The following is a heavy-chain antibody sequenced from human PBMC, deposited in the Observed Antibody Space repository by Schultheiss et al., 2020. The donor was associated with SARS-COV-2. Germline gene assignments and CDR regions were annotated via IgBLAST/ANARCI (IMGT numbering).Heavy chain of an antibody. J-gene: IGHJ3*02. Sequence: GESLKISCKGSGYSFTNYWIGWVRQMPGKGLELMGIIYPGDSDTRYSPSFQGQVTIAAAKSITTAYLQRSSLKASDTAMYYCARREGYYDSSGYYYLGAFDIWGQGTMVTVSS. CDR2: IYPGDSDT. CDR1: GYSFTNYW. CDR3: ARREGYYDSSGYYYLGAFDI. D-gene: IGHD3-22*01. V-gene: IGHV5-51*01.